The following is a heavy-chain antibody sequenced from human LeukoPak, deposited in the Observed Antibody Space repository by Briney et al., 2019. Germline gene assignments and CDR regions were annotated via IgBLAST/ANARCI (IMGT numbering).Heavy chain of an antibody. Sequence: GGSLRLSCAASGFNFRTYAMHWVRQAPGKGLEWVAVISYDGSNEYYAGSVKGRFTISRDNSKSMLYLQMNSLRAEDTAVYYCARDWGCSYSYFDYWGQGTLVTVSS. CDR2: ISYDGSNE. J-gene: IGHJ4*02. CDR1: GFNFRTYA. V-gene: IGHV3-30*04. CDR3: ARDWGCSYSYFDY. D-gene: IGHD5-18*01.